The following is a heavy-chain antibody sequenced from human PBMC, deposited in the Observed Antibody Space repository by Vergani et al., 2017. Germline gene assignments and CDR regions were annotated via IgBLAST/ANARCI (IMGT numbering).Heavy chain of an antibody. J-gene: IGHJ4*02. Sequence: EVQLVQSGAEVKKPGESLKISCKGSGYSFTSYWIGWVRQLPGKGLEWMGIIYPGDSDTRYCLSFQGQVTISADKSMSTAYLQWSSLKASDTAMYYCARTDYDSTAHGDYWGQGTLVTVSS. CDR3: ARTDYDSTAHGDY. CDR2: IYPGDSDT. D-gene: IGHD3-22*01. CDR1: GYSFTSYW. V-gene: IGHV5-51*01.